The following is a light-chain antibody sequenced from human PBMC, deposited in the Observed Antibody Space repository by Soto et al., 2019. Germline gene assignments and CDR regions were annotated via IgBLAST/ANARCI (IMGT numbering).Light chain of an antibody. Sequence: DIQMTQSPSSLSASLGDRVTITCRASQSISSYLNWYQQKPGKAPKLLIYAASSLQSGVPSRFSGSGSGTDLTPTISSLKPEDFATYYCQQSYSTPITFGQGTRLEL. CDR3: QQSYSTPIT. CDR1: QSISSY. CDR2: AAS. V-gene: IGKV1-39*01. J-gene: IGKJ5*01.